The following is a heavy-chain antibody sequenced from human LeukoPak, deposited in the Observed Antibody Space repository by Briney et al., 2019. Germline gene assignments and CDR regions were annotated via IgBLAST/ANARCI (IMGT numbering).Heavy chain of an antibody. V-gene: IGHV3-30*04. D-gene: IGHD3-10*01. CDR1: GFTFSSYA. CDR2: ISYDGSNK. Sequence: SGGSLRLSCAASGFTFSSYAMHWVRQAPGKGLEWVAVISYDGSNKKYADSVKGRFTISRDNSKNTLYLQMNTLRVEDTAVYYCSRGAARMGEMGKIIIFEYRGQGTLVTVSS. CDR3: SRGAARMGEMGKIIIFEY. J-gene: IGHJ4*02.